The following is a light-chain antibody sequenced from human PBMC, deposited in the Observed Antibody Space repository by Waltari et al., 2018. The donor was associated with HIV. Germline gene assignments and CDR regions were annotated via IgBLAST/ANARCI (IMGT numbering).Light chain of an antibody. CDR3: ISYAGSNTFA. V-gene: IGLV2-8*01. CDR1: SSDVGGYNY. CDR2: EVT. J-gene: IGLJ2*01. Sequence: QSALTQPPSASGSPGQSVTISCTGTSSDVGGYNYVSWYQQHPGKAPKLIIFEVTKRPSGVPDRFSGSKSGNTASLTVSGLQAEDEADYYCISYAGSNTFALGAGTKLTVL.